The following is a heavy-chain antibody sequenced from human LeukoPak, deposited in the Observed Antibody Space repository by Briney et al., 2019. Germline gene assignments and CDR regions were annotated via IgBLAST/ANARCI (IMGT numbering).Heavy chain of an antibody. CDR2: VNQDGTEQ. CDR1: GFTFDAYL. D-gene: IGHD4-17*01. V-gene: IGHV3-7*01. CDR3: ARRAYDYGDVFDY. J-gene: IGHJ4*02. Sequence: GGSLRLSCAVSGFTFDAYLMTWVRQAPGRGLEWVANVNQDGTEQYYVDSVRGRFTISRDNAKNSLYLQMNSLRDEDTALYYCARRAYDYGDVFDYWGQGTLVTVSS.